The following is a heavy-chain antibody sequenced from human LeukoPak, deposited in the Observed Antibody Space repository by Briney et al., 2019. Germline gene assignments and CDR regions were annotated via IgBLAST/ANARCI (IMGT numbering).Heavy chain of an antibody. CDR2: IWYDGSNK. J-gene: IGHJ6*02. Sequence: GGSLRLSCAASGFTFSSYGMHWVRQAPGKGLEWVAVIWYDGSNKYYADSVKGRFTISRDNSKNTLYLQMNSLRAEDTAVYYCAREGLVARRMDVWGQGTTVTVSS. CDR1: GFTFSSYG. D-gene: IGHD5-12*01. CDR3: AREGLVARRMDV. V-gene: IGHV3-33*01.